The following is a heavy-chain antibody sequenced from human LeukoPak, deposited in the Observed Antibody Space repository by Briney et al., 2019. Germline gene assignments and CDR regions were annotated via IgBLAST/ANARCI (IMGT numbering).Heavy chain of an antibody. CDR3: ARDLGYSSGPNY. J-gene: IGHJ4*02. Sequence: PGGSLRLSCAASGFTFSNYGMRWVRQAPGKGLEWVSAISGSGGTKYYADSVKGRFTISRDNSENTLYLQMHSLRAEDTAVYYCARDLGYSSGPNYWGQGTRVTVSS. V-gene: IGHV3-23*01. CDR1: GFTFSNYG. D-gene: IGHD6-19*01. CDR2: ISGSGGTK.